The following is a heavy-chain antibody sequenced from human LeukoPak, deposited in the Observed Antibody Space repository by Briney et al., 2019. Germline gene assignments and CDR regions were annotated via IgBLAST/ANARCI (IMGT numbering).Heavy chain of an antibody. J-gene: IGHJ4*02. CDR3: ATAPQTYRYLGY. CDR1: GFTFSDYY. CDR2: ISSYGSTI. Sequence: SGGSLRLSCAASGFTFSDYYMSWIRQAPGKGLEWVSYISSYGSTIYYADSVKGRFTISRDNAKNSLYLQMNSLRAEDTAVYYCATAPQTYRYLGYWGQGTLVTVSS. V-gene: IGHV3-11*04. D-gene: IGHD3-16*02.